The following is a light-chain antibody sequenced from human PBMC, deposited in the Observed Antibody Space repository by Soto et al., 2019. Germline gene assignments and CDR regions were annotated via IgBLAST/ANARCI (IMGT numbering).Light chain of an antibody. V-gene: IGKV1-13*02. CDR1: QDIRGA. CDR3: QQFNSYPIT. Sequence: AIQVTQSPSSLSASVGDRVTITCRASQDIRGALAWYQQKPGTAPKLLIYDVSTLESGVPSRFRGSGSGTEFTLTITSLQPEDFGTYYCQQFNSYPITFGHGTRLEIK. CDR2: DVS. J-gene: IGKJ5*01.